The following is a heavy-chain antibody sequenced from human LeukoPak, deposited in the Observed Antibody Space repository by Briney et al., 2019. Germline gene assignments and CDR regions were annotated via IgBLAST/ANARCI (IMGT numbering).Heavy chain of an antibody. CDR1: GVKFDEHG. J-gene: IGHJ4*02. D-gene: IGHD2-2*01. CDR3: ARRYCSSTNCYAFDY. CDR2: ISSSGSYI. Sequence: GGSLRLSCVVSGVKFDEHGMTWVRQAPGKGLEWVSGISSSGSYIYYADSLKGRFTISRDNAKNSLYLQMNSLRAEDTAVYYCARRYCSSTNCYAFDYWGQGTLVTVSS. V-gene: IGHV3-21*01.